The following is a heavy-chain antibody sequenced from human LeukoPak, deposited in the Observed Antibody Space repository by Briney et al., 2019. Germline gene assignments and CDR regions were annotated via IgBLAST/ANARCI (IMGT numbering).Heavy chain of an antibody. CDR2: IKHDGSEK. Sequence: PGGSLRLSCAASGFTFSSYWLSWVRQAPGKGLEWVAKIKHDGSEKYYADSVRGRFTISRDSAKNSLFLQMSSLRAEDTAVYYCASHHFLYYDVLTGYSDYWGQGTLVTVSS. V-gene: IGHV3-7*01. CDR3: ASHHFLYYDVLTGYSDY. J-gene: IGHJ4*02. D-gene: IGHD3-9*01. CDR1: GFTFSSYW.